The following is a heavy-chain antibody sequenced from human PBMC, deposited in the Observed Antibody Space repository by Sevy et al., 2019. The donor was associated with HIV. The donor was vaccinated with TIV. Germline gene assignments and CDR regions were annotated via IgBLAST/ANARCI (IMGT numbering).Heavy chain of an antibody. CDR2: FDPEDGDPEDGKT. CDR1: GYTLNEFS. D-gene: IGHD3-22*01. CDR3: ATTKDYYDSSGYPFDY. J-gene: IGHJ4*02. Sequence: ASVKVSCKVSGYTLNEFSMHWVRQAPGKGLEWMTTFDPEDGDPEDGKTIYAQKFLGRVTVTEDTSTDTAHMELSSLRSEDTAVYYCATTKDYYDSSGYPFDYWGQGTLVTVSS. V-gene: IGHV1-24*01.